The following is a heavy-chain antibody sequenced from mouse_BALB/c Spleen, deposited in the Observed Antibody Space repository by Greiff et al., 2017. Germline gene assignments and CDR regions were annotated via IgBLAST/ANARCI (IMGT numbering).Heavy chain of an antibody. Sequence: QVHVKQSGAELVRPGVSVKISCKGSGYTFTDYAMHWVKQSHAKSLEWIGVISTYYGDASYNQKFKGKATMTVDKSSSTAYMELARLTSEDSAIYYCARGGNSNYYGSSLYYFDYWGQGTTLTVSS. J-gene: IGHJ2*01. D-gene: IGHD1-1*01. V-gene: IGHV1S137*01. CDR2: ISTYYGDA. CDR1: GYTFTDYA. CDR3: ARGGNSNYYGSSLYYFDY.